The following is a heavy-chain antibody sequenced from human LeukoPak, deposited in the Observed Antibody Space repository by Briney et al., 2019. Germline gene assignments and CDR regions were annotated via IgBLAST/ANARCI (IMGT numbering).Heavy chain of an antibody. CDR3: GREASV. V-gene: IGHV1-46*01. J-gene: IGHJ4*02. Sequence: ASVKVSCKASGHTFTSLRVHWVRQAPGQGLEWMGIMSPSDGSTDYAQKFQGRITMTRDASTNTAYMELSSLRSEDTAVYYCGREASVWGQGTLVTVSS. D-gene: IGHD6-6*01. CDR1: GHTFTSLR. CDR2: MSPSDGST.